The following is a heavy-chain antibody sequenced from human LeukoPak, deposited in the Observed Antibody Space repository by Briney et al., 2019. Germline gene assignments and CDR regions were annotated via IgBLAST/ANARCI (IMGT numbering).Heavy chain of an antibody. CDR3: AREKYSPGAVDY. V-gene: IGHV4-31*03. J-gene: IGHJ4*02. CDR2: IYYTGST. CDR1: GGSISTGGYY. Sequence: PSETLSLTCTVSGGSISTGGYYWTWIRQHPGKGLGWIGYIYYTGSTYYNPSLESRVTISVDTSKNQFSLKVSSVTAADTAVYYCAREKYSPGAVDYWGQGSLVTVSS. D-gene: IGHD6-6*01.